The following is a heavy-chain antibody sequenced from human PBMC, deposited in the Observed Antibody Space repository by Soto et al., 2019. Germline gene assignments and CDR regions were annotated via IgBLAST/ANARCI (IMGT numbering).Heavy chain of an antibody. CDR1: GGSFSGYY. D-gene: IGHD6-19*01. V-gene: IGHV4-34*01. CDR3: ACPQKQWLVRDYYYYGMDV. CDR2: INHSGST. J-gene: IGHJ6*02. Sequence: SEALSLTCAVYGGSFSGYYWSWIRQPPGKGLEWIGEINHSGSTNYNPSLKSRVTISVDTSKNQFSLKLSSVTAADTAVYYCACPQKQWLVRDYYYYGMDVWGQGTTVT.